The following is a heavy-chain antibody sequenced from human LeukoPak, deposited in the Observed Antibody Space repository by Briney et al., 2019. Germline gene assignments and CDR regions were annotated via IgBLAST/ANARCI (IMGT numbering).Heavy chain of an antibody. CDR2: IWYDGSNK. CDR1: GFTFSSYG. D-gene: IGHD2-8*01. Sequence: GSLRLSCAASGFTFSSYGMHWVRQAPGKGLEWVAVIWYDGSNKYYADSVKGRFTISGDNSKNTLYLQMNSLRAEDTAVYYCAREALMKYYFDYWGQGTLVTVSS. V-gene: IGHV3-33*01. CDR3: AREALMKYYFDY. J-gene: IGHJ4*02.